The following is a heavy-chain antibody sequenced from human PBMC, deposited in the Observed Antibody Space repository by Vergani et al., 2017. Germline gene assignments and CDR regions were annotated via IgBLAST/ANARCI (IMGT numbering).Heavy chain of an antibody. D-gene: IGHD2/OR15-2a*01. CDR2: IRYDGSSE. V-gene: IGHV3-30*02. CDR3: ASAVIAGNVGVACFGKDV. Sequence: QVQILQSGGGVVQPGGSLRLSCTLSGFTLNTYGIHWVRQAPGKGLEWVSFIRYDGSSEYYGDSVKGRFTISRDKSQNTVNLQMNSLGTEDTAVYFCASAVIAGNVGVACFGKDVWGRGTTVTVSS. CDR1: GFTLNTYG. J-gene: IGHJ6*02.